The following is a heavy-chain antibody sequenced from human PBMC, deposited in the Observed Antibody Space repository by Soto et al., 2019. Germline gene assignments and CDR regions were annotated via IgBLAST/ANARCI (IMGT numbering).Heavy chain of an antibody. Sequence: ASVKVSCKASGYSFTDYHIHWVRQAPGQGLEWLGRINPKSGGTSTAQKFQGWVTMTTDTSISTASMELTRLTSDDTAIYYCARGDSTDCSNGVCSFFYYYGTDVWGQGTTVTVSS. CDR1: GYSFTDYH. J-gene: IGHJ6*02. CDR2: INPKSGGT. CDR3: ARGDSTDCSNGVCSFFYYYGTDV. D-gene: IGHD2-8*01. V-gene: IGHV1-2*04.